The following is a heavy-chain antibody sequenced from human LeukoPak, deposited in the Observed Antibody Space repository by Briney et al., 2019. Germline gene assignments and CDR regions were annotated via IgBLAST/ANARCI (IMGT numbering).Heavy chain of an antibody. CDR1: GFIFSSYG. CDR2: IWYDGSNK. D-gene: IGHD2-2*02. J-gene: IGHJ4*02. V-gene: IGHV3-33*01. CDR3: ARDSYCSSTSCYSY. Sequence: GGSLRLSCAASGFIFSSYGMHWVRQAPGKGLEWVAVIWYDGSNKYYADSVKGRFTISRDNSKNTLYLQMNSLRAEDTAVYYCARDSYCSSTSCYSYWGQGTLVTVSS.